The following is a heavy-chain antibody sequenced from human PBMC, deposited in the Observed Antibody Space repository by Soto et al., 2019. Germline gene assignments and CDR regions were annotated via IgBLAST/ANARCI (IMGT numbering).Heavy chain of an antibody. CDR3: AGANRLDY. D-gene: IGHD2-8*01. CDR1: GFSFSIYW. J-gene: IGHJ4*02. V-gene: IGHV3-7*04. CDR2: IRQDGSEK. Sequence: GGSLRLSCAASGFSFSIYWMTWVRQAPGKGLEWVASIRQDGSEKYYGDSVKGRFTISRDNAKNSLFLQMNSLRAEDTAVYYFAGANRLDYWGQGTLVTVSS.